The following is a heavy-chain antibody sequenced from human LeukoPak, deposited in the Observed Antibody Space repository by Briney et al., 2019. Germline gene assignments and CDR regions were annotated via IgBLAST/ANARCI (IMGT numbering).Heavy chain of an antibody. CDR3: ARALRSLSGDFDYYFDY. CDR2: IIPIFGTA. J-gene: IGHJ4*02. D-gene: IGHD3-9*01. V-gene: IGHV1-69*13. Sequence: SVKVSCKASGGTFSSYAISWVRQAPGQGLEWMGGIIPIFGTANYAQKFQGRVTITADESTSATYMELTSLRSEDTAVYYCARALRSLSGDFDYYFDYWGQGTPVTVSS. CDR1: GGTFSSYA.